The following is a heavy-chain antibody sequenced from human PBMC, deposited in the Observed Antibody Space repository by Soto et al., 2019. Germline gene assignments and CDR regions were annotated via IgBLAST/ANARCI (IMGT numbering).Heavy chain of an antibody. V-gene: IGHV1-69*13. CDR1: GGTFSSYA. CDR2: IIPIFGTA. J-gene: IGHJ4*02. D-gene: IGHD2-15*01. Sequence: SVKVSCRASGGTFSSYAISWVRQAPGQGLEWMGGIIPIFGTANYAQKFQGRGTITADESTSTAYMEFSSLRSEDTAVDYCARDGECSGGSSGIDCRGQGTLVT. CDR3: ARDGECSGGSSGIDC.